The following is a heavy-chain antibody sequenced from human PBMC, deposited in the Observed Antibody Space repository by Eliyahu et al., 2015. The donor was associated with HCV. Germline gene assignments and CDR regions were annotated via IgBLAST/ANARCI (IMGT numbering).Heavy chain of an antibody. J-gene: IGHJ4*02. CDR1: AYSITFGYY. CDR3: ARGPGYCSRTTCYTPKHFDY. Sequence: GLVKPSETLSLTCTVSAYSITFGYYWGWIRQPPGKGXEWIGSIYHSGSTYYNPSLKSRVIISVDTSKNQFSLKLSSVTAADTAVYYCARGPGYCSRTTCYTPKHFDYWGQGTQVTVSS. D-gene: IGHD2-2*02. V-gene: IGHV4-38-2*02. CDR2: IYHSGST.